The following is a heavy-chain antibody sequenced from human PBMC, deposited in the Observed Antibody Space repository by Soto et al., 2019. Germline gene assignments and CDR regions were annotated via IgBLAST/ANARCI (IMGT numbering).Heavy chain of an antibody. Sequence: PGGSLRLSCAASGFTVSSNYMSWVRQAPGKGLEWISVIYSGGSTYYADSVKGRFTISRDSFKNTLYLQMNSLRAEDTAVYYCARAPYDSSGYGHWGQGTLVTVSS. D-gene: IGHD3-22*01. CDR3: ARAPYDSSGYGH. CDR2: IYSGGST. CDR1: GFTVSSNY. V-gene: IGHV3-53*01. J-gene: IGHJ4*02.